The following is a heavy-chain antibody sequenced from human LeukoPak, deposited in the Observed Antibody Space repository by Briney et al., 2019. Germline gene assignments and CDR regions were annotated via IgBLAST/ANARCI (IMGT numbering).Heavy chain of an antibody. CDR1: GFTFSSYG. J-gene: IGHJ4*02. CDR3: AKDSGGYDYNYFDY. V-gene: IGHV3-30*02. D-gene: IGHD5-12*01. CDR2: IRYDGSNK. Sequence: PGGSLRLSCAASGFTFSSYGMHWVRQAPGKGLEWVAFIRYDGSNKYYADSVKGRFHISRDNSKNTLYLHMNSLRAEDTAVYYCAKDSGGYDYNYFDYWGQGTLVTVSS.